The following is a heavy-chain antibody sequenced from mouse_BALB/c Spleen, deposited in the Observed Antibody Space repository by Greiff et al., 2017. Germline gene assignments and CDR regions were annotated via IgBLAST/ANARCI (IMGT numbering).Heavy chain of an antibody. V-gene: IGHV5-17*02. CDR3: ARSMITTGDWYFDV. CDR1: GFTFSSFG. J-gene: IGHJ1*01. Sequence: EVQLVESGGGLVQPGGSRKLSCAASGFTFSSFGMHWVRQAPEKGLEWVAYISSGSSTIYYADTVKGRFTISRDNPKNTLFLQMTSLRSEDTAMYYCARSMITTGDWYFDVWGAGTTVTVSS. CDR2: ISSGSSTI. D-gene: IGHD2-4*01.